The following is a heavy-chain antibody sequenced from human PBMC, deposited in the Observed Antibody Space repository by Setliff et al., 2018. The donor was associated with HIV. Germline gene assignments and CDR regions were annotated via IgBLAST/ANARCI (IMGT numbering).Heavy chain of an antibody. D-gene: IGHD7-27*01. CDR3: VRDRTQQNWGSRGYYYMDV. J-gene: IGHJ6*03. CDR1: GYTFTSYG. Sequence: ASVKVSCKASGYTFTSYGISWVRQAPGQGLEWMGWISPNSDNTNYAQKFQGRVTMTRDTSINTVYLELSRLRSDDTAVYYCVRDRTQQNWGSRGYYYMDVWGKGSTVTVSS. V-gene: IGHV1-2*02. CDR2: ISPNSDNT.